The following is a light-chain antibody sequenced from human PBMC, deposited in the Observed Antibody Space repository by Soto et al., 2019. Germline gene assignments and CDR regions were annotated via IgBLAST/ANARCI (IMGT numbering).Light chain of an antibody. CDR2: EVT. Sequence: QSALTQPPSASGSPGQSVTISCTGTSGDIGGYDYVSWYQQHPGKAPKLMIYEVTKRPLGVPDRFSGSKSGNTASLTVSGLQAEDEADYYCSSYAGSINPYVFGTGTSSPS. CDR3: SSYAGSINPYV. CDR1: SGDIGGYDY. V-gene: IGLV2-8*01. J-gene: IGLJ1*01.